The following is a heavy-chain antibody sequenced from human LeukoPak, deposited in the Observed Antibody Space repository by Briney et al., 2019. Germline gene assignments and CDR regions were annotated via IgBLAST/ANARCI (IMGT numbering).Heavy chain of an antibody. CDR2: INHSGSA. D-gene: IGHD2-15*01. V-gene: IGHV4-34*01. Sequence: PSETLSLTCAVYGGSFSGYYWSWIRQPPGKGLEWIGEINHSGSANYNPSLKSRVTISVDTSKNQFSLKLSSVTAADTAVYYCASQNRAYCSGGSCYSGYYYYYYMDVWGKGTTVTVSS. CDR1: GGSFSGYY. CDR3: ASQNRAYCSGGSCYSGYYYYYYMDV. J-gene: IGHJ6*03.